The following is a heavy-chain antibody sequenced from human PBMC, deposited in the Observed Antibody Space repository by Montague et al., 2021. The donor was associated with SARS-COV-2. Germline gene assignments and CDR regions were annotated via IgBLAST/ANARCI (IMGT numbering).Heavy chain of an antibody. CDR1: GGSISSSSYY. CDR2: MHFTGKT. V-gene: IGHV4-61*02. Sequence: TLSLTCTVSGGSISSSSYYWSWTRRPAGKGLEWIGRMHFTGKTNFSPFFSSRLTMSADTSKNQFSLKLTSVTAADTAIYFCARDRIDFGAGRRGTIDFWGQGTLVTVSS. CDR3: ARDRIDFGAGRRGTIDF. J-gene: IGHJ4*02. D-gene: IGHD3-10*01.